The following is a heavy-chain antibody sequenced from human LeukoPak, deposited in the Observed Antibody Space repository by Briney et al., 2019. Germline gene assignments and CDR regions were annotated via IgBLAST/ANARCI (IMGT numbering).Heavy chain of an antibody. D-gene: IGHD6-19*01. CDR3: ARTSSGWYLGYY. J-gene: IGHJ4*02. CDR1: GYTFTIHG. V-gene: IGHV1-18*01. Sequence: ASVKVSCKASGYTFTIHGISWVRQAPGQGLEWMGWISGYNGNTDYAQNLQDRVTMTTDTSTTTAYMELRSLRSDDAAVYYCARTSSGWYLGYYWGQGTLVTVSS. CDR2: ISGYNGNT.